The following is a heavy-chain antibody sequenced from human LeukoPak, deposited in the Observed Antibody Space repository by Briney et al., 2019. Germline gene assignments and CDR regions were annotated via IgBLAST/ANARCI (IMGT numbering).Heavy chain of an antibody. CDR1: GYTFTSYG. J-gene: IGHJ4*02. CDR3: ARVMYSSGWWNNEGLDY. V-gene: IGHV1-18*01. D-gene: IGHD6-19*01. Sequence: GASVKVFCKASGYTFTSYGISWVRQAPGQGLEWMGWISAYNGNTNYAQKLQGRVTMTTDTSTSTAFMELRSLRSDDTAVYYCARVMYSSGWWNNEGLDYWGQGTLVTVSS. CDR2: ISAYNGNT.